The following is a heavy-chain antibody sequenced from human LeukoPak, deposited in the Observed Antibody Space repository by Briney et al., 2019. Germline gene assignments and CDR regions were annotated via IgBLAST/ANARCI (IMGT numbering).Heavy chain of an antibody. D-gene: IGHD3-3*01. J-gene: IGHJ4*02. CDR3: ARVREWSQLDY. CDR1: GYTLSNHA. CDR2: ISADNGNT. Sequence: ASVKVSCKGSGYTLSNHAFSWVRQAPGQGLEWMGWISADNGNTNHAQKFQGRVSLTTDTSTSTAYMELRSLRSDDTAVYYCARVREWSQLDYWGQGTLVTVSS. V-gene: IGHV1-18*04.